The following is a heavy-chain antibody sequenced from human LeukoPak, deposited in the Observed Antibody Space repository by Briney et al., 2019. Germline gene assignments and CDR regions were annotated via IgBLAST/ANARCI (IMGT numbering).Heavy chain of an antibody. J-gene: IGHJ5*02. CDR2: INHSGST. CDR3: ARGGIPIAAAGTPNWFDP. D-gene: IGHD6-13*01. Sequence: SETLSLTCAVYGGSFSGYYWSWTRQPPGKGLEWIGEINHSGSTNYNPSLKSRVTISVDTSKNQFSLKLSSVTAADTAVYYCARGGIPIAAAGTPNWFDPWGQGTLVTVSS. CDR1: GGSFSGYY. V-gene: IGHV4-34*01.